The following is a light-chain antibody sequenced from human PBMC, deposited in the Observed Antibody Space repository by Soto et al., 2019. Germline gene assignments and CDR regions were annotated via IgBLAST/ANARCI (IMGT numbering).Light chain of an antibody. V-gene: IGKV3D-20*02. Sequence: EIVLTQSPGTPSLSPGERATLSCRASQSISSSYLAWYQQKPGQAPRLLIYGASSRATGIPDRFSGSGSGTDFTLTINRLEPEDFAVYYCQQRSNWPRTFGQGTKVDIK. CDR3: QQRSNWPRT. J-gene: IGKJ1*01. CDR2: GAS. CDR1: QSISSSY.